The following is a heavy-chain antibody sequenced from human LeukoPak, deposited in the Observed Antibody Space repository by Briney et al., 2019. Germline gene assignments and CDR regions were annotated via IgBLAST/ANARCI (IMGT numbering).Heavy chain of an antibody. CDR2: IRGSGDVT. D-gene: IGHD6-19*01. Sequence: GGSLRLSCAASGFTFSSYAMNWVRQAPGKGLEWVSAIRGSGDVTYYADSVKGRFTISRDNSKNTLYLQMNSLRAEDTAVYYCARCIAVAGTRADAFDIWGQGTMVTVSS. CDR1: GFTFSSYA. V-gene: IGHV3-23*01. J-gene: IGHJ3*02. CDR3: ARCIAVAGTRADAFDI.